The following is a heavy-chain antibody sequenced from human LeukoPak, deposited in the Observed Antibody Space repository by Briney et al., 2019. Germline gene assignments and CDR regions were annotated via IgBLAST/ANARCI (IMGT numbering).Heavy chain of an antibody. CDR2: INPSGGST. CDR3: AREVGGIVVVPAANNDYFDY. Sequence: GASVTVSFKASGYTFTSYYMHWVRQAPGQGLEWMGIINPSGGSTSYAQKFQGRVTMTRDTSTSTVYMELSSLRSEDTAVYYCAREVGGIVVVPAANNDYFDYWGQGTLVTVSS. J-gene: IGHJ4*02. V-gene: IGHV1-46*01. D-gene: IGHD2-2*01. CDR1: GYTFTSYY.